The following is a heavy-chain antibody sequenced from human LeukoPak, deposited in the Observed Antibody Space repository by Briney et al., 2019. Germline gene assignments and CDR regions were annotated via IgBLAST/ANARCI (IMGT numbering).Heavy chain of an antibody. J-gene: IGHJ4*02. CDR3: AKDGSGWYRGNLDY. D-gene: IGHD6-19*01. Sequence: GGSLRLSCAASGFTFSSYAMSWVRQAPGKGLEWVSAISGSGGSTYYADSVKGRFTISRDNSKNTLYLQMNSLRAEDTAVYYCAKDGSGWYRGNLDYWGQGTLVTVSS. V-gene: IGHV3-23*01. CDR1: GFTFSSYA. CDR2: ISGSGGST.